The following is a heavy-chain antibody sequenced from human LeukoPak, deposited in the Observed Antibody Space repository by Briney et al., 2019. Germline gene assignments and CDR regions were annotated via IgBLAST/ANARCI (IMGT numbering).Heavy chain of an antibody. Sequence: SQTLSLTCIVTGGSITSGDYYRSWIRQPPGKSLEWIGCIYYTGSTFYNPSLKSRVTISVDTSKNQFSLRLSSVTAADTAVYYCARLNYGAYGGDYWGQGTLVTVSS. J-gene: IGHJ4*02. CDR3: ARLNYGAYGGDY. CDR1: GGSITSGDYY. CDR2: IYYTGST. V-gene: IGHV4-30-4*01. D-gene: IGHD4-17*01.